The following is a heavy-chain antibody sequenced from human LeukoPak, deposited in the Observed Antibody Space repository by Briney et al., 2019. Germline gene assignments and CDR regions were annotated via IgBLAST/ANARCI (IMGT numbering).Heavy chain of an antibody. D-gene: IGHD2-15*01. Sequence: SETLSLTCAVYGGSFSGYYWSWIRQPPGKGLEWIGEINHSGSTYYNPSLKSRVTISVDTSKNQFSLKLSSVTAADTAVYYCARGRTRTNIVVVKNYYYYYGMDVWGQGTTVTVSS. CDR2: INHSGST. CDR3: ARGRTRTNIVVVKNYYYYYGMDV. V-gene: IGHV4-34*01. J-gene: IGHJ6*02. CDR1: GGSFSGYY.